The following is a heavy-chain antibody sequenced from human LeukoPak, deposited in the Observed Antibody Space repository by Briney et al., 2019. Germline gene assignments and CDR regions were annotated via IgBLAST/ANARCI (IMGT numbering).Heavy chain of an antibody. CDR1: GFTFSNYW. V-gene: IGHV3-7*04. CDR3: ARGQVTTVTRLAAFDI. CDR2: INQDATEK. Sequence: GGSLRLSCAASGFTFSNYWMNWVRQAPGKGLEWVANINQDATEKYYVDSVKGRFTISRDNAKNSLYLQMNSLRVEDTAVYYCARGQVTTVTRLAAFDIWGQGTMVTVSS. D-gene: IGHD4-17*01. J-gene: IGHJ3*02.